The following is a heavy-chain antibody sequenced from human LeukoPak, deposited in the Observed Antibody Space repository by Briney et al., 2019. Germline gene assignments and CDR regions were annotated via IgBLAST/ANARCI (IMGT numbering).Heavy chain of an antibody. D-gene: IGHD3-10*01. Sequence: ASVTVSCKASGYTFTSYGISWVRQAPGQGLEWMGWISGYNGNTTYAQKFQGRVTVTTDRFTSTAYMELRSLRSDDTAVFYCARDSRGVDYYYYGMDVWGQGTTVTVSS. CDR3: ARDSRGVDYYYYGMDV. CDR1: GYTFTSYG. J-gene: IGHJ6*02. CDR2: ISGYNGNT. V-gene: IGHV1-18*01.